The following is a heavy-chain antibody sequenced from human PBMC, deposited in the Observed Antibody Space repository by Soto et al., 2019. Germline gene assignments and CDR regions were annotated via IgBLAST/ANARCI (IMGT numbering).Heavy chain of an antibody. CDR3: ARGSAGYYYYYYGMDV. D-gene: IGHD5-12*01. J-gene: IGHJ6*02. CDR1: VGSISSSSYY. Sequence: SETLSLTCTVSVGSISSSSYYWGWIRQPPGKGLEWIGSIYYSGSTYYNPSLKSRVTISVDTSKNQFSLKLSSVTAADTAVYYCARGSAGYYYYYYGMDVWGQGTTVTESS. V-gene: IGHV4-39*01. CDR2: IYYSGST.